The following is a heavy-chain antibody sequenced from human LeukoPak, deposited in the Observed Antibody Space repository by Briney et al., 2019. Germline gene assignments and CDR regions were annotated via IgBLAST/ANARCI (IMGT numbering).Heavy chain of an antibody. CDR1: GFTFGDYA. J-gene: IGHJ4*02. Sequence: GGSLRLSCTASGFTFGDYAMSWVCQAPGKGLEWVGFIRSKAYGGTTEYAASVKGRFTISRDDSKSIAYLQMNSLKTEDTAVYYCTRGRYYLDYFDYWGQGTLVTVSS. V-gene: IGHV3-49*04. CDR3: TRGRYYLDYFDY. D-gene: IGHD3-22*01. CDR2: IRSKAYGGTT.